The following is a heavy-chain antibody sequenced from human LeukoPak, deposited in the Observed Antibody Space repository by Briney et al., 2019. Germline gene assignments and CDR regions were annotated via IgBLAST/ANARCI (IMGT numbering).Heavy chain of an antibody. V-gene: IGHV1-69*13. CDR2: IIPIFGTA. CDR1: GGTFSSYA. Sequence: SVKVSCKASGGTFSSYAISWVRQAPGQGLEWMGGIIPIFGTANYAQKFQGRVTITADESTSTAYMVLSSLRSEDTAVYYCARAYDFWSGNYYYGMDVWGQGTTVTVSS. J-gene: IGHJ6*02. CDR3: ARAYDFWSGNYYYGMDV. D-gene: IGHD3-3*01.